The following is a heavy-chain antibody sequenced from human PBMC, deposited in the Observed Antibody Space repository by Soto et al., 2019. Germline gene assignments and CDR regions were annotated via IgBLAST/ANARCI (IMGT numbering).Heavy chain of an antibody. V-gene: IGHV3-23*01. D-gene: IGHD3-3*01. Sequence: QPGGSLRLSCEASGFSLTSHAMSWVRQAPGMGLEWVSAISRSGDSTYYGASVKGRFIVSRDNSKNIVYLQMKKLRVEDTAVYYCARDTPRHDFWSGYSDSWGQGTLVTVSS. CDR1: GFSLTSHA. CDR3: ARDTPRHDFWSGYSDS. J-gene: IGHJ4*02. CDR2: ISRSGDST.